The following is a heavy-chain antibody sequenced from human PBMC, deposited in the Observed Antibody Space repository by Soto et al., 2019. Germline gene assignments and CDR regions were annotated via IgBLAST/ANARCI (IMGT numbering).Heavy chain of an antibody. CDR2: INHSGST. J-gene: IGHJ6*02. Sequence: PSETLSLTCAVYGGSFSGYYWSWIRQPPGKGLEWIGEINHSGSTNYNPSLKSRVTISVDTSKNQFSLKLSSVTAADTAVYYCARGVTVAGTGRYYYYGMDVWGQGTTVTVS. CDR3: ARGVTVAGTGRYYYYGMDV. CDR1: GGSFSGYY. D-gene: IGHD6-19*01. V-gene: IGHV4-34*01.